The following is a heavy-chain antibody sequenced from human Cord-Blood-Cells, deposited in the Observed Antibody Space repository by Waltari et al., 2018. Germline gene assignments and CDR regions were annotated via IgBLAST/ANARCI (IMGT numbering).Heavy chain of an antibody. D-gene: IGHD3-10*01. CDR2: ISPIVGTA. CDR3: ARDQVRGLKALDI. V-gene: IGHV1-69*01. Sequence: QVQLVQSGAEVKKPGSSVKVSCKASGCTFSSDAISWVRPAPGAGLEWLGGISPIVGTANYALKLQGRVTIPADESTSRADRGLSSLRSEDTAVYYCARDQVRGLKALDIWGQGTMVTVSS. J-gene: IGHJ3*02. CDR1: GCTFSSDA.